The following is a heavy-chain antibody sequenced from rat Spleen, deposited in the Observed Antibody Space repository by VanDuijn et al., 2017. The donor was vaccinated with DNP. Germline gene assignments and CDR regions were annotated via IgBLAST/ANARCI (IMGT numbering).Heavy chain of an antibody. Sequence: EVQLVESGGDLVQPERSLKLFCAASGFTFSDYYMAWVRQAPTKGLEWVAYIRYDGGSTKYGDSVKGRFTISRDNAKNTLYLQMNSLRSEDMATYYCARWNSGHFDYWGQGVMVPVSS. CDR1: GFTFSDYY. CDR2: IRYDGGST. CDR3: ARWNSGHFDY. V-gene: IGHV5-22*01. J-gene: IGHJ2*01. D-gene: IGHD4-3*01.